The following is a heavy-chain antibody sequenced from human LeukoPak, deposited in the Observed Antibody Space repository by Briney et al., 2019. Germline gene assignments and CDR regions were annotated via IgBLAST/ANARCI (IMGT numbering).Heavy chain of an antibody. CDR2: MNPNSGNT. CDR3: ARGRRYCSGGSCYGFDY. D-gene: IGHD2-15*01. V-gene: IGHV1-8*01. CDR1: GYTFTSYD. Sequence: GASVKVSCKASGYTFTSYDINWVRQATGQGLEWMGWMNPNSGNTGYAQKFQGRVTMTRNTSISTAYMELSSLRSEDTAVYYCARGRRYCSGGSCYGFDYWGQGTLVTVSS. J-gene: IGHJ4*02.